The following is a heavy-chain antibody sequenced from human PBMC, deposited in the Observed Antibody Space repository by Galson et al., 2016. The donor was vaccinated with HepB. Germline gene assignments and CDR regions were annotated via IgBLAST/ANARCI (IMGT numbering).Heavy chain of an antibody. V-gene: IGHV3-23*01. Sequence: SLRLSCAASGFTFSSYAMSWVRQAPGKGLEWVSSSGSGGPTYYADSVKGRFTISRDNSKNTLFLQMHSLSSDDTAVYYCAKSVLEYDILTGYYRRGADYWGQGNLVTVSS. CDR1: GFTFSSYA. CDR2: SGSGGPT. CDR3: AKSVLEYDILTGYYRRGADY. J-gene: IGHJ4*02. D-gene: IGHD3-9*01.